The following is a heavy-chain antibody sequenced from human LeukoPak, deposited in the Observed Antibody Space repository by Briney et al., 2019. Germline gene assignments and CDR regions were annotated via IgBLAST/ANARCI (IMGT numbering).Heavy chain of an antibody. CDR1: GFTFSYHY. J-gene: IGHJ4*02. Sequence: GGSLRLSCAASGFTFSYHYMSWVRQAPGKGLEWVGRIKSKTDGGTTDYAAPVKGRFTISRDDSKNTLYLQMNSLKTEDTAVYYCTTASNYYDSSGYYEPYYFDYWGQGTLVTVSS. CDR3: TTASNYYDSSGYYEPYYFDY. D-gene: IGHD3-22*01. CDR2: IKSKTDGGTT. V-gene: IGHV3-15*01.